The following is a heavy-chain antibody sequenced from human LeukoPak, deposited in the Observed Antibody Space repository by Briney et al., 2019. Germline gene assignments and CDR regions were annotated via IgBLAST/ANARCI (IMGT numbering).Heavy chain of an antibody. J-gene: IGHJ1*01. D-gene: IGHD3-22*01. CDR2: IYSSGSA. Sequence: PSETLSLTCTVSGGSVSDYYWSWIRQPAGKGLQWIGRIYSSGSANYNPSLKSRVTISVDTSKNQFSLKLSSVTAADTAVYYCARDSSGYYGHFQHWGQGTLVTVSS. CDR1: GGSVSDYY. V-gene: IGHV4-4*07. CDR3: ARDSSGYYGHFQH.